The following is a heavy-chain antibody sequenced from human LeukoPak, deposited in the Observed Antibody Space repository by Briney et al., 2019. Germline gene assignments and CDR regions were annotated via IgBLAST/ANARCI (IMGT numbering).Heavy chain of an antibody. Sequence: GGSLRLSCAASGFTLTTYWMQWARQAPGKGLVSVSRINSNGRETIYADSVKGRFTISRDNAKNTLDLQMDSLRVDDTAVYYCVRARFCTGGTCYSDYWGQGILATVSS. CDR3: VRARFCTGGTCYSDY. J-gene: IGHJ4*02. CDR2: INSNGRET. V-gene: IGHV3-74*01. D-gene: IGHD2-15*01. CDR1: GFTLTTYW.